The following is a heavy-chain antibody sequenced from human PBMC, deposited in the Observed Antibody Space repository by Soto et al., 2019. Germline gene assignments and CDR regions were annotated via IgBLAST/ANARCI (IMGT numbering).Heavy chain of an antibody. CDR3: ARDSIVVVPAAMGYDAFDI. V-gene: IGHV4-31*03. Sequence: SETLSLTCTVSGGSISSGGYYWSWIRQHPGKGLEWIGYIYYSGSTYYNPSLKSRVTISVDTSKNQFSLKLSSVTAADTAVYYCARDSIVVVPAAMGYDAFDIWGQGTMVT. D-gene: IGHD2-2*01. J-gene: IGHJ3*02. CDR1: GGSISSGGYY. CDR2: IYYSGST.